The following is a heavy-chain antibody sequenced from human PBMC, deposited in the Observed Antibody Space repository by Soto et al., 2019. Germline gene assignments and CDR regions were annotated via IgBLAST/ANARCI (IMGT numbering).Heavy chain of an antibody. CDR3: ARENYDFWSGYYLDY. D-gene: IGHD3-3*01. J-gene: IGHJ4*02. V-gene: IGHV3-74*01. CDR2: IKSDGTVT. Sequence: EVQLVESGGGLVQPGGSLRLSCVVSGITFSTYRMHWVRQAPGKGLVWVSRIKSDGTVTHYTDSVRGRFIISRDNAKNTLFLQMNSLRAEDTAVYYCARENYDFWSGYYLDYWGQGTLVTVSS. CDR1: GITFSTYR.